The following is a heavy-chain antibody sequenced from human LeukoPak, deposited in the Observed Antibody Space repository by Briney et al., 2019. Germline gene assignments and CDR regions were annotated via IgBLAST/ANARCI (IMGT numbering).Heavy chain of an antibody. CDR3: ARGGKADYYDSSGYSSPYNWFDP. D-gene: IGHD3-22*01. CDR1: GGTFSSYA. V-gene: IGHV1-69*05. CDR2: IIPIFGTA. Sequence: SVTVSCKASGGTFSSYAISWVRQAPGQGLEWMGGIIPIFGTANYAQKFQGRVTITTDESTSTAYMELSSLRSEDTAVYYCARGGKADYYDSSGYSSPYNWFDPWGQGTLVTVSS. J-gene: IGHJ5*02.